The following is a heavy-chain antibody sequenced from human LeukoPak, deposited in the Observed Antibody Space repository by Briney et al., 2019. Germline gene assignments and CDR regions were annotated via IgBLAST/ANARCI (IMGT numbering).Heavy chain of an antibody. CDR1: GFTFHTYA. J-gene: IGHJ4*02. CDR3: ARDPLGYSSSWYYFDY. V-gene: IGHV3-64*01. CDR2: ISSNGDTT. D-gene: IGHD6-13*01. Sequence: GGSLRLSCAASGFTFHTYAMHWVRQAPGKGLEYVSTISSNGDTTYYAKSVKGRFTISRDNSKNTLYLQMGSLRAEDMAVYYCARDPLGYSSSWYYFDYWGQGTLVTVSS.